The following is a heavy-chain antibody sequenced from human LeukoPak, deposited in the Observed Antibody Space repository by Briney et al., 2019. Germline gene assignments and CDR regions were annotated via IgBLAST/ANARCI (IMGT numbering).Heavy chain of an antibody. Sequence: ASVKVSCKASGYTFTSYAMNWVRQAPGQGLEWMGWISAYNGNTNYAQKLQGRVTMTTDTSTSTAYMELRSLRSDDTAVYYCARPRDNWKPEFDYWGQGTLVTVSS. CDR2: ISAYNGNT. D-gene: IGHD1-20*01. CDR1: GYTFTSYA. V-gene: IGHV1-18*01. CDR3: ARPRDNWKPEFDY. J-gene: IGHJ4*02.